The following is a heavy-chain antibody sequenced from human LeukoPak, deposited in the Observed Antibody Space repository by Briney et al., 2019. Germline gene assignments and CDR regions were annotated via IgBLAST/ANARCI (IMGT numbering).Heavy chain of an antibody. CDR2: ISYDGSNK. J-gene: IGHJ4*02. V-gene: IGHV3-30*04. D-gene: IGHD2-2*01. CDR1: GFTFSSYA. Sequence: GRSLRLSCAASGFTFSSYAMHWVRQAPGKGLDWVAVISYDGSNKYYAGSVKGRFTISRDNSKNTLYLQMNSLRAEDTAVYYCARGESGIVVVPAAPLDYWGQGNLVTVSS. CDR3: ARGESGIVVVPAAPLDY.